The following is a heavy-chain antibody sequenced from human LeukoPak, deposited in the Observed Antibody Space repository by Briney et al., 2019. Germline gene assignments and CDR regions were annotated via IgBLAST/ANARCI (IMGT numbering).Heavy chain of an antibody. CDR2: INPNSGGT. CDR1: GYTFTGYY. Sequence: ASVKVSCKASGYTFTGYYMHWVRQAPGQGLEWMGWINPNSGGTNYAQKFQGRVTMTGDTSISTAYMELSRLRSDDTAVYYCCGSSLAGSDGMDVWGQGTTVTVSS. V-gene: IGHV1-2*02. D-gene: IGHD6-19*01. CDR3: CGSSLAGSDGMDV. J-gene: IGHJ6*02.